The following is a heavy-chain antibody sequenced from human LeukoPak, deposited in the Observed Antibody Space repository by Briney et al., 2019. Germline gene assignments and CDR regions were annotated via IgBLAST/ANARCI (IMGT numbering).Heavy chain of an antibody. Sequence: GGSLRLSCAASGFTFSNYAMSWVRQAPGKGLEWVSVISGSGVSTYYADSVKGRFTISRDNFRNTLYLQMNSLRVEDTAVYYCAKGRGFRVWDPWDNWGQGTLITVSS. J-gene: IGHJ4*02. V-gene: IGHV3-23*01. CDR3: AKGRGFRVWDPWDN. D-gene: IGHD3-16*01. CDR2: ISGSGVST. CDR1: GFTFSNYA.